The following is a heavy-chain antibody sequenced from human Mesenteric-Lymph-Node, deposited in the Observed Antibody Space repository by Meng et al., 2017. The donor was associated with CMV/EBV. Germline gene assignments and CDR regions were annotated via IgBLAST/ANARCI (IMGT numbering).Heavy chain of an antibody. Sequence: AFTDQYWSCLRRRAGQRLEKGRESKHRRDTDDNASSKSRVSKAVDASKDQLSLKMNSVTAADTAIYYCARDEATGGSGRGHWYFDFWGRGILVTVSS. CDR3: ARDEATGGSGRGHWYFDF. CDR1: AFTDQY. CDR2: SKHRRDT. V-gene: IGHV4-34*01. D-gene: IGHD3-10*01. J-gene: IGHJ2*01.